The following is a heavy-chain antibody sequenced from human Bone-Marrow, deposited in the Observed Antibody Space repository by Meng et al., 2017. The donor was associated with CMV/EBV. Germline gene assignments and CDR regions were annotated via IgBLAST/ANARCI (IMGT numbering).Heavy chain of an antibody. CDR3: ASIPHPSRRTHITDFDY. Sequence: QGQLQQCGAGLFKPSEPLSLTCAVYGGSFSGYYWSWIRQPPGKGLEWIGEINHSGSTNYNPSLKSRVTISVDTSKNQFSLKLSSVTAADTAVYYCASIPHPSRRTHITDFDYWGQGTLVTVSS. CDR1: GGSFSGYY. D-gene: IGHD1-14*01. CDR2: INHSGST. V-gene: IGHV4-34*01. J-gene: IGHJ4*02.